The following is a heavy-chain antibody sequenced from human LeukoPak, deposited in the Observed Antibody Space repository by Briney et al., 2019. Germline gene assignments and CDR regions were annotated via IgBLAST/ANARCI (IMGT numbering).Heavy chain of an antibody. V-gene: IGHV4-4*08. Sequence: SETLSLTCTVSGGSISSYYWSWIRQPPGKGLECIGYISSSGNTNYNPSPESRGTISKHMSKNQFSLKLGSVTAADTALYFCAILIYNTYTNNWRFVYLVQGTLVTICS. CDR2: ISSSGNT. CDR1: GGSISSYY. D-gene: IGHD1-1*01. CDR3: AILIYNTYTNNWRFVY. J-gene: IGHJ4*02.